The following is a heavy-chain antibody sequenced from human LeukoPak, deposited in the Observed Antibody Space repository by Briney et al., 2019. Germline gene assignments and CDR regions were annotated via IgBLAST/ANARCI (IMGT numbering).Heavy chain of an antibody. J-gene: IGHJ4*02. CDR3: AKDWAGSDRRYYFDY. CDR2: VSGSGGST. Sequence: PGGSLRLSCAASGFTVSSNYMSWVRQAPGKGLEWVSVVSGSGGSTYYADSVKGRFTISRDNSQNTLYLQMNSLRAEDTAVYYCAKDWAGSDRRYYFDYWGQGTLVTVSS. V-gene: IGHV3-23*01. CDR1: GFTVSSNY. D-gene: IGHD3-22*01.